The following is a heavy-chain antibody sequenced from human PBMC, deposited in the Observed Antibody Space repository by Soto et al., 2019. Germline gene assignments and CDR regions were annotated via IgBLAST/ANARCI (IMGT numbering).Heavy chain of an antibody. CDR2: ISSSSSYT. D-gene: IGHD2-15*01. CDR1: GFTFSDYY. V-gene: IGHV3-11*06. CDR3: ARDLGAYGSFFDY. Sequence: PGGSLRLSCAASGFTFSDYYMSWIRQAPGKGLEWVSYISSSSSYTNYADSVKGRFTISRDNAKNSLYLQMNSLRAEDTAVYYCARDLGAYGSFFDYWGQGPLVTVAS. J-gene: IGHJ4*02.